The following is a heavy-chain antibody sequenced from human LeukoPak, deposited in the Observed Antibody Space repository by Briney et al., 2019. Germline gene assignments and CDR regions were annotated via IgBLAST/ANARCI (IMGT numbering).Heavy chain of an antibody. CDR1: GYTFTGSY. J-gene: IGHJ6*02. Sequence: ASVKVSCKASGYTFTGSYIHWVRQAPGQGPGWMGWINPNSGGTNYAQRFQGRVTMTKDTSIDTAYMELSRLTSDDTAVYYCARSRRMDVWGQGTTVTVSS. CDR3: ARSRRMDV. V-gene: IGHV1-2*02. CDR2: INPNSGGT.